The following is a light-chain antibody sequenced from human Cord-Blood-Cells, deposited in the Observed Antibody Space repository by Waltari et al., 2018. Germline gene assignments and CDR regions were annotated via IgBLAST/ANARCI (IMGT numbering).Light chain of an antibody. V-gene: IGKV1-33*01. CDR2: DAS. CDR1: QDISNY. CDR3: QQYDNLPLT. Sequence: DIQMTQSPSSLSASVGDRVTITFQASQDISNYLNWYQQKPGKAPKLLIYDASNLETGVPSRFSGSGSVTDFTFTISSLQPEDIATYYCQQYDNLPLTFGVGTKVEIK. J-gene: IGKJ4*01.